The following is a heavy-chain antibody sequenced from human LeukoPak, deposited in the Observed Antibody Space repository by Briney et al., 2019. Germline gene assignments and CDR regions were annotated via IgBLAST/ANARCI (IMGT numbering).Heavy chain of an antibody. D-gene: IGHD6-19*01. CDR3: ARANLPHHIAVAGKFDY. CDR1: GGXFSSYA. CDR2: IFPIFGTA. V-gene: IGHV1-69*01. Sequence: SVKVSCKASGGXFSSYAMSWVRQAPGQGLEWMGGIFPIFGTANYAQKFQGRVTITADESTSTAYMELSSLRSEDTAVYYCARANLPHHIAVAGKFDYWGQGTLVTVSS. J-gene: IGHJ4*02.